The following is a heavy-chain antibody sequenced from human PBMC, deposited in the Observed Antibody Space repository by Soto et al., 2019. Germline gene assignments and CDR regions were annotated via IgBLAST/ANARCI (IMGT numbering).Heavy chain of an antibody. V-gene: IGHV4-34*01. CDR1: GGSFSGYY. CDR2: INHSGST. J-gene: IGHJ4*02. CDR3: ARSGGVATITWSADY. Sequence: QVQLQQWGAGLLKPSETLSLTCAVYGGSFSGYYWSWIRQPPGKGLEWIGEINHSGSTNYNPSLKRRVTISVDTSKNQFSLKLSSVTAVDTAVYYCARSGGVATITWSADYWGQGTLVTVSS. D-gene: IGHD5-12*01.